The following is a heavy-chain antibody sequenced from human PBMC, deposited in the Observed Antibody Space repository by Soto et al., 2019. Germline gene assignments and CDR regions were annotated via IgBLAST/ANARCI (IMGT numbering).Heavy chain of an antibody. Sequence: ASVKVSCKTSGYNFPNYGISCVRQAPGQVLEWMGWVSPYNGNKKYAESLQGRVAMTAVTSTSTVYMELRSLRSDDTAVYYCARGGDCSSTSCYTPNYYYGLDVWGQGTTVTVSS. CDR3: ARGGDCSSTSCYTPNYYYGLDV. V-gene: IGHV1-18*01. D-gene: IGHD2-2*02. CDR2: VSPYNGNK. J-gene: IGHJ6*02. CDR1: GYNFPNYG.